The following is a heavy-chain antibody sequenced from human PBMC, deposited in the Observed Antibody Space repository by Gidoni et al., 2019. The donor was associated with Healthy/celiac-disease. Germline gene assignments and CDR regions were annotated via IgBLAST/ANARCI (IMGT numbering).Heavy chain of an antibody. Sequence: EVQLVESGGGLLHPGGSLSLSCAASGFTFSSYERNWVRQAPGKGLEWVAYISSSGRTIYDEDSGKGRFTISRENAKNSLYLQMNSLRAEDTAVYYGARSPSGATLGGPDYWGQGTLVTVSS. J-gene: IGHJ4*02. D-gene: IGHD3-16*01. CDR2: ISSSGRTI. CDR3: ARSPSGATLGGPDY. CDR1: GFTFSSYE. V-gene: IGHV3-48*03.